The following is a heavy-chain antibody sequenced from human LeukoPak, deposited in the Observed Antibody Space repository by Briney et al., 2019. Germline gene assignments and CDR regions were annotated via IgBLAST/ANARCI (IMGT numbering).Heavy chain of an antibody. J-gene: IGHJ4*02. V-gene: IGHV1-69*04. CDR2: IIPILGIA. Sequence: ASVKVSCKASGYTFTSYGISWVRQAPGQGLEWMGRIIPILGIANYAQKFQGRVTITADKSASTAYMELSSLRSEDTAVYYCARVNYYDSSGYYWDYWGQGTLVTVSS. CDR3: ARVNYYDSSGYYWDY. D-gene: IGHD3-22*01. CDR1: GYTFTSYG.